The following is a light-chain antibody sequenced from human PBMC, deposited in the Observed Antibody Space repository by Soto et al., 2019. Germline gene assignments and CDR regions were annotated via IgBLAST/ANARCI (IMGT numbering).Light chain of an antibody. CDR2: DVS. J-gene: IGKJ5*01. Sequence: EIVLTQSPGTLSLSPGARATLSCRASQSISTNYLAWYQQKPGQSPRLLIYDVSIRATGVPARFSGTGSETDFTLTISGLQSEDSAVYFCQQYNNWPFSFGQGTRLEI. CDR3: QQYNNWPFS. CDR1: QSISTN. V-gene: IGKV3-15*01.